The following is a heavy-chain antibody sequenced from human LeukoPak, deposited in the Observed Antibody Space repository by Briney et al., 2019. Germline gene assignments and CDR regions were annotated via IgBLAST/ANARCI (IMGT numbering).Heavy chain of an antibody. Sequence: GGSLRLSCAASGFTYSYYWMHWLRQVPGKGLMWVSRINPDGSITNYADSVKGRFTISRDNAKNTLYLQTNSLRAKDTSIYYCARNDFYGTGTFDPWGQGTLVTVSS. D-gene: IGHD3-3*01. CDR2: INPDGSIT. CDR1: GFTYSYYW. CDR3: ARNDFYGTGTFDP. V-gene: IGHV3-74*01. J-gene: IGHJ5*02.